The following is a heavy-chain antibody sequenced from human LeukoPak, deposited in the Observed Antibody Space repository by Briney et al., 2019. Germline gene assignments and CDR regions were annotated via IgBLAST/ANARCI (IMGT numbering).Heavy chain of an antibody. Sequence: ASVKDSCKASGGTFSSYAISWVRQAPGQGLEWMGGIIPIFGTANYAQKFQGRVTITTDESTSTAYMELSSLRSEDTAVYYCARDHGSSWGFDPWGQGTLVTVSS. CDR2: IIPIFGTA. V-gene: IGHV1-69*05. J-gene: IGHJ5*02. CDR3: ARDHGSSWGFDP. D-gene: IGHD6-13*01. CDR1: GGTFSSYA.